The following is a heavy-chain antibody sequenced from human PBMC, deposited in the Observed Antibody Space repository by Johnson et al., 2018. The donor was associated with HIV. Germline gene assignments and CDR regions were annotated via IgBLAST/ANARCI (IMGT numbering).Heavy chain of an antibody. V-gene: IGHV3-23*04. Sequence: VQLVESGGGLVQPGGSLRLSCAASGFTFASPAMSWVRQAPGKGLEWVSAISDSGSTYYADSVKGRFTISRDNSKNTLYLQMNSLRAEDTAVYYCARGGITMIVVVITTGAFHIWGQGTMVTVSS. CDR2: ISDSGST. CDR3: ARGGITMIVVVITTGAFHI. CDR1: GFTFASPA. J-gene: IGHJ3*02. D-gene: IGHD3-22*01.